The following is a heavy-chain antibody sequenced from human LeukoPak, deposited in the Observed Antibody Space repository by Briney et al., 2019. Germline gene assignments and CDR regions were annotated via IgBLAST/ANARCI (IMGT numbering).Heavy chain of an antibody. CDR1: GGSFSGYY. V-gene: IGHV4-34*01. J-gene: IGHJ4*02. CDR3: ARSQYNWNYDSYYFDY. CDR2: INHSGST. D-gene: IGHD1-7*01. Sequence: SETLSLTCAVYGGSFSGYYWSWIRQPPGKGLEWIGEINHSGSTNYNPSLKSRVTISVDTSKSQFSLKLSSVTAADTAVYYCARSQYNWNYDSYYFDYWGQGTLVTVSS.